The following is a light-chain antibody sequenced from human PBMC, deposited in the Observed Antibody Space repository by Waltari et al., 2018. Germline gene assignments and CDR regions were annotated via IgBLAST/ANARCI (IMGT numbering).Light chain of an antibody. CDR3: MQSTQLPLP. J-gene: IGKJ1*01. V-gene: IGKV2-30*02. CDR1: QRLVHSDGKTF. CDR2: KVF. Sequence: QRLVHSDGKTFLTWLHQRPGQSPRRLSYKVFHRESGVPDRFSGSASGTDFTLKISRVEAVDVGTFYCMQSTQLPLPFGQGTKVEIK.